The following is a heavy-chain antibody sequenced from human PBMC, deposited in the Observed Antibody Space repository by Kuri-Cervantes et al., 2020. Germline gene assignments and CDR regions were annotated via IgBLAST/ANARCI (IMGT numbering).Heavy chain of an antibody. J-gene: IGHJ4*01. V-gene: IGHV3-30*18. CDR1: GLTFTNYG. D-gene: IGHD1-26*01. CDR2: ISFDGSNK. CDR3: AKSSGVGATGSFFFDY. Sequence: GESLKISCAASGLTFTNYGMHWVRQAPGKGLEWVAIISFDGSNKYYADSVKGRFTISRDNSKNTLYLQMSSLIPEDTAVYFCAKSSGVGATGSFFFDYWGHGTLVTVSS.